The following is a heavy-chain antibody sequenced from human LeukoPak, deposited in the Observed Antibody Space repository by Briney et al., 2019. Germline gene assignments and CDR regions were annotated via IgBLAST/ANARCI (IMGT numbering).Heavy chain of an antibody. CDR1: GYTFTGYY. V-gene: IGHV1-2*02. D-gene: IGHD3-10*01. Sequence: GASVKVSCKASGYTFTGYYMHWVRQAPGQGLEWMGWINPNSGGTNYAQKFQGRVTMTRDTSISTAYMELSRLRSDDTAVYYCARAESYYYGSGSWFDPWGQGTLVTVSS. CDR3: ARAESYYYGSGSWFDP. CDR2: INPNSGGT. J-gene: IGHJ5*02.